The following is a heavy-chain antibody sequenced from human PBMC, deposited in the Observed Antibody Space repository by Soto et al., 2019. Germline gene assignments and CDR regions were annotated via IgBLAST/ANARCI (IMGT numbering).Heavy chain of an antibody. J-gene: IGHJ4*02. CDR1: SGSITSYH. CDR3: ARDHSGSLDY. D-gene: IGHD1-26*01. V-gene: IGHV4-59*01. Sequence: QVQLQESGPGLVKPSETLSLTSTVSSGSITSYHWGWIRQPPGKGLEWIAFASYSGSTNYNPSLKSRVTTSVDTSKNQVSLKLSSVTAADTAVYYCARDHSGSLDYWGQGTLVTVSS. CDR2: ASYSGST.